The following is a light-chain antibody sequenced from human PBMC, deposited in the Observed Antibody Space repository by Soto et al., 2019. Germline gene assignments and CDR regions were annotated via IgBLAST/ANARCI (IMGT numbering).Light chain of an antibody. J-gene: IGLJ1*01. CDR2: GIT. CDR1: SGDVGGYYY. V-gene: IGLV2-14*01. Sequence: QSALTQPASVSGSPGQSITISCTGTSGDVGGYYYVSWYQQHPGKAPKLVIHGITNRPSGISERFSGSRSGNTASLTISGLRPEDGAVYFCTSYPNIATPCVFGTGTKLTAL. CDR3: TSYPNIATPCV.